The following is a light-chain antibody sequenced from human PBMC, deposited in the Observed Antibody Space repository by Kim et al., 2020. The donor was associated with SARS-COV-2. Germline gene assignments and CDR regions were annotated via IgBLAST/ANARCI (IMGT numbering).Light chain of an antibody. J-gene: IGKJ1*01. Sequence: ASVGDRVTITCRASQAIRDELGWYQQKPGKAPSLLIFAASTLQSGVPSRFSGSGSGTYFTLTINSLQPEDFATYYCLQDYSYPRTFGQGTKVDIK. CDR2: AAS. V-gene: IGKV1-6*01. CDR1: QAIRDE. CDR3: LQDYSYPRT.